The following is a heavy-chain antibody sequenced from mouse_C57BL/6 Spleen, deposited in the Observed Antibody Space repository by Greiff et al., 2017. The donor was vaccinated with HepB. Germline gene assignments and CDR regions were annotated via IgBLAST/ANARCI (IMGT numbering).Heavy chain of an antibody. CDR1: GYAFSSSW. V-gene: IGHV1-82*01. CDR3: ARPFYYGNPYAMDY. Sequence: VQLQQSGPELVKPGASVKISCKASGYAFSSSWMNWVKQRPGKGLEWIGRIYPGDGDTNYNGKFKGKATLTADKSSSTAYMQLSSLTSEDSAVYFCARPFYYGNPYAMDYWGQGTSVTVSS. D-gene: IGHD2-1*01. CDR2: IYPGDGDT. J-gene: IGHJ4*01.